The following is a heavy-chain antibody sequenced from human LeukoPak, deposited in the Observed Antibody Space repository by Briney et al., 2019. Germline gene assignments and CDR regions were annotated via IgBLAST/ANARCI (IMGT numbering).Heavy chain of an antibody. D-gene: IGHD3-3*01. J-gene: IGHJ5*02. Sequence: SDTLSLTCTVSGGSISGYYWSWIRQPPGKGLEWIGYIYYSGSTNYNPSLKSRVTISVDTSKNQFSLKLSSVTAADTAVYYCARLSPLRFLFDPWGQGTLVTVSS. CDR2: IYYSGST. CDR3: ARLSPLRFLFDP. V-gene: IGHV4-59*07. CDR1: GGSISGYY.